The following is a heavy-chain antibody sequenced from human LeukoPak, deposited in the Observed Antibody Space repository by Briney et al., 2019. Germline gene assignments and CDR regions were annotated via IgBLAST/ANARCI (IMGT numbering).Heavy chain of an antibody. V-gene: IGHV3-9*01. CDR2: LSWNSGNI. D-gene: IGHD3-10*01. CDR1: GFTFSSYA. Sequence: PGGSLRLSCAASGFTFSSYAMSWVRQAPGKGLEWVSRLSWNSGNIDYADSVKGRFTISRENANNSLYLQMNSPTPEDTALYYCAKGRGFGEFPDAFDIWGQGTMVTVSS. J-gene: IGHJ3*02. CDR3: AKGRGFGEFPDAFDI.